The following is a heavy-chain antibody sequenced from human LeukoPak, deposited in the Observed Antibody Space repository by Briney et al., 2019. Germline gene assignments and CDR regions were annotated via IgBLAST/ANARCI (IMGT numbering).Heavy chain of an antibody. CDR3: ARDSGDYAFDY. Sequence: GGSLRLSCAASGFTFSSYSMNWVRQAPGEGLEWVSSISSSSSYIYYADSVKGRFTISRDNAKNSLYLQMNSLRAEDTAVYYCARDSGDYAFDYWGQGTLVTVSS. J-gene: IGHJ4*02. CDR2: ISSSSSYI. V-gene: IGHV3-21*01. CDR1: GFTFSSYS. D-gene: IGHD4-17*01.